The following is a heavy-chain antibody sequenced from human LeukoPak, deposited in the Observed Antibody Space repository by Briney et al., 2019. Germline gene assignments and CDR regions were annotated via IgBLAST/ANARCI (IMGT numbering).Heavy chain of an antibody. CDR3: ARHGPGSGYSIDY. CDR1: GGSFSGYY. CDR2: INHSGST. V-gene: IGHV4-34*01. Sequence: SETLSLTCAVYGGSFSGYYWSWIRQPPGKGLEWIGVINHSGSTNYNPSLKSRVTISVDTSKNQFSLKLSSVTAGDTAVYYCARHGPGSGYSIDYWGQGTLVTVSS. J-gene: IGHJ4*02. D-gene: IGHD3-3*01.